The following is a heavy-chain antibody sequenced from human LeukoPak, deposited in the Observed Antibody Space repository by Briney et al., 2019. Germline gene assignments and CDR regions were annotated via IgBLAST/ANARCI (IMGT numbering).Heavy chain of an antibody. CDR1: GYTFTGYG. V-gene: IGHV1-18*01. D-gene: IGHD3-22*01. CDR2: ISAYNGNT. CDR3: AGGRNYYYDSSGYDDAFDI. J-gene: IGHJ3*02. Sequence: GASVKVSCKASGYTFTGYGISWVRQAPGQGLEWMGWISAYNGNTNYAQKLQGRVTMTTDTSTSTAYMELRSLRPDDTAVYYCAGGRNYYYDSSGYDDAFDIWGQGTMVTVSS.